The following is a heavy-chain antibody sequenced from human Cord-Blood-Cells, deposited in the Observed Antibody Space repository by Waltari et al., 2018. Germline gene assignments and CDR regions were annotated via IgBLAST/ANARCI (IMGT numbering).Heavy chain of an antibody. CDR2: LNPNMGNT. V-gene: IGHV1-8*01. CDR3: ARAGLYSGTDFDY. CDR1: GYTFTSYD. Sequence: QVQLVQSGAEVKKPGASVKVSCKASGYTFTSYDINWVRQATGQGLEWMGWLNPNMGNTGYARRFQGRVTMTRNTAISTAYMELSSLRSEDTAVYYCARAGLYSGTDFDYWGQGTLVTVSS. J-gene: IGHJ4*02. D-gene: IGHD1-26*01.